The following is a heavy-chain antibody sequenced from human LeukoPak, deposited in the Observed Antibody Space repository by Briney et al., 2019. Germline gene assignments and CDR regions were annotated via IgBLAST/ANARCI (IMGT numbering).Heavy chain of an antibody. Sequence: KPGGSLRLSCAASGFTFSSYSMNWVRQAPGKGLEWVSSISSSSSYIHSADSVRGRFTISRDNANNSLFLQMNSLRAEGTAVYYCARDEWGDAFDIWGQGTMVTVFS. J-gene: IGHJ3*02. V-gene: IGHV3-21*01. D-gene: IGHD1-26*01. CDR2: ISSSSSYI. CDR3: ARDEWGDAFDI. CDR1: GFTFSSYS.